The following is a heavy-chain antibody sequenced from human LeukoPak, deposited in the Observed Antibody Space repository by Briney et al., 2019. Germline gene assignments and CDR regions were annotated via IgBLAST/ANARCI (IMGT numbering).Heavy chain of an antibody. CDR3: ARDFLGYDILTGYPYNWFDP. Sequence: GGSLRLSCAASGFTSSSYWMSWVRQAPGKGLEWVADIKQDGSEKYYVDSVKGRFTISRDNAKNSLYLQMNSLRAEDTAVYYCARDFLGYDILTGYPYNWFDPWGQGTLVTVSS. J-gene: IGHJ5*02. CDR1: GFTSSSYW. CDR2: IKQDGSEK. V-gene: IGHV3-7*01. D-gene: IGHD3-9*01.